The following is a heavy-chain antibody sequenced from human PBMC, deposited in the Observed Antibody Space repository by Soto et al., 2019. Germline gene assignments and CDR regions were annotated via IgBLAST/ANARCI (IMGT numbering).Heavy chain of an antibody. V-gene: IGHV1-18*01. D-gene: IGHD1-26*01. CDR1: GYTFTGYG. CDR2: ISAYNGNT. CDR3: ARVRQAKNYYYYYGMDV. J-gene: IGHJ6*02. Sequence: ASVKVSCKASGYTFTGYGISWVRQAPGQGLEWMGWISAYNGNTNYAQKLQGRVTMTTDTSTSTAYMELRSLRSDDTAVYYCARVRQAKNYYYYYGMDVWGQGTTVTVSS.